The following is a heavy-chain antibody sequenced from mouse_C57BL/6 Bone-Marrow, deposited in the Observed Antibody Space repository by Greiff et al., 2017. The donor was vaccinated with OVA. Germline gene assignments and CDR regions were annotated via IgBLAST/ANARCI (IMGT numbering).Heavy chain of an antibody. V-gene: IGHV1-61*01. D-gene: IGHD1-1*02. CDR3: ARYWAGGGFAY. CDR1: GYTFTSYW. CDR2: IYPSDSET. Sequence: QVQLQQPGAELVRPGSSVKLSYKASGYTFTSYWMDWVKQRPGQGLEWIGNIYPSDSETHYNQKFKDKATLTVDKSSSTAYMQLSSLTSEDSAVYYCARYWAGGGFAYWGQGTLVTVSA. J-gene: IGHJ3*01.